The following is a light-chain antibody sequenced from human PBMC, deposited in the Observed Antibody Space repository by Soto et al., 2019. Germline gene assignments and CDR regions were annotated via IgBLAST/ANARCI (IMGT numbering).Light chain of an antibody. CDR3: QQYDNLPALT. V-gene: IGKV1-33*01. CDR2: DAA. J-gene: IGKJ4*01. Sequence: DIQMTQSPSSPSASVGDRVTITCQASQDISDYLNWYQQKPGKAPKLLIYDAANLESGVPSRFSGSGSGTYFTFTISSLQPEDIATYYCQQYDNLPALTFGGGTKVDIK. CDR1: QDISDY.